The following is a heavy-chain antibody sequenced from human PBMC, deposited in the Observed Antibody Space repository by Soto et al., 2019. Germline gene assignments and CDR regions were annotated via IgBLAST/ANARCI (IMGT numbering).Heavy chain of an antibody. D-gene: IGHD6-19*01. V-gene: IGHV5-10-1*01. CDR1: GYSFTNYW. Sequence: GESLKISCKGSGYSFTNYWITWVRQMPGKGLEWMGRIDPSDSYTNYSPSFQGHVTISADKSSSTAYLQWSSLKASDTGMYFCARRGVYGSDWYGYWGQGTLVTVSS. J-gene: IGHJ4*02. CDR2: IDPSDSYT. CDR3: ARRGVYGSDWYGY.